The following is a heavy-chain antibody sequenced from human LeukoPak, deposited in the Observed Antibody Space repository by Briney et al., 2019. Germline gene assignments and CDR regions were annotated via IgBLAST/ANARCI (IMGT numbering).Heavy chain of an antibody. CDR3: ARGSHIVVVVAASQYYFDY. CDR2: ISSSGSTI. CDR1: GFTFSDYY. J-gene: IGHJ4*02. Sequence: GGSLRLSCAASGFTFSDYYMSWIRQAPGKGLEWVSYISSSGSTIYYADSVKGRFTISRDNAKNSLYLQMNSLRAEDTAVYYCARGSHIVVVVAASQYYFDYWGQGTLVTVSS. D-gene: IGHD2-15*01. V-gene: IGHV3-11*01.